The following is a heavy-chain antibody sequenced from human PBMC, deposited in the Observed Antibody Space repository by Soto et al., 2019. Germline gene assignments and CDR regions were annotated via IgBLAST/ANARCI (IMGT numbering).Heavy chain of an antibody. CDR2: IIPIFGTA. Sequence: ASVKVSCKASGGTFSSYAISWVRQAPGQGLEWMGGIIPIFGTANYAQKFQGRVTITADESTSTAYMELSSLRSEDTAVYYCARGPEDIVLVPAAPYYYYYGMDVWG. CDR3: ARGPEDIVLVPAAPYYYYYGMDV. D-gene: IGHD2-2*01. V-gene: IGHV1-69*13. CDR1: GGTFSSYA. J-gene: IGHJ6*02.